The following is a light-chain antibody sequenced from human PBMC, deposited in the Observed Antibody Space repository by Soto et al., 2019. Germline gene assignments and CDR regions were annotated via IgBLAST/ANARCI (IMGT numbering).Light chain of an antibody. CDR1: NIGSKS. CDR3: QVWDSSSDHYV. J-gene: IGLJ1*01. CDR2: DDX. Sequence: SYELTQPPSVSVAPGQTARITCGGNNIGSKSVHWYQQKPGQAPVLVVYDDXDRPSGIPERFSGSNSGNTATLTISRVEAGDEADYYCQVWDSSSDHYVFXTGTKLTVL. V-gene: IGLV3-21*02.